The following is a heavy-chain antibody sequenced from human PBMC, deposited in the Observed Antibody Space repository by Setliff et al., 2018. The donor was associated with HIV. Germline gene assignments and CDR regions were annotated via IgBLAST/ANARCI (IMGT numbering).Heavy chain of an antibody. D-gene: IGHD3-3*01. CDR1: GYSLTSHS. V-gene: IGHV7-4-1*01. Sequence: ASVKVSCKASGYSLTSHSINWVRQAPGQGLEWMGCINCNAGNPTYAHGFTGRFVFSVDTPVSTAYLRIFNLKAEDTAVYYCTRDHTPPPNYDFWSGQLDLRNIFYYMDVWGTGSPVTVSS. CDR3: TRDHTPPPNYDFWSGQLDLRNIFYYMDV. J-gene: IGHJ6*03. CDR2: INCNAGNP.